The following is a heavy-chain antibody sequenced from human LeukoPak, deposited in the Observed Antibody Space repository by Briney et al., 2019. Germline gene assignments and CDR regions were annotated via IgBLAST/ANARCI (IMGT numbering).Heavy chain of an antibody. CDR3: ARDQEYSSAFDY. V-gene: IGHV3-7*01. D-gene: IGHD5-18*01. CDR1: GFTFSSYG. CDR2: IKQDGSEK. J-gene: IGHJ4*02. Sequence: PGGSLRLSCAASGFTFSSYGMSWVRQAPGKGLEWVANIKQDGSEKYYVDSVKGRFTISRDNAKNSLYLQMNSLRAEDTAVYYCARDQEYSSAFDYWGQGTLVTVSS.